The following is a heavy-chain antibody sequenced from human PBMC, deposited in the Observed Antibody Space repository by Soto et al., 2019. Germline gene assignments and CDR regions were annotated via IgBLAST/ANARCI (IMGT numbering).Heavy chain of an antibody. V-gene: IGHV1-18*01. CDR2: ISLYSDGT. J-gene: IGHJ5*02. Sequence: QVQLVQSGGEVKRPGASVKVSCKTSGYTFSNYGITWVRQAPGQPLEWLGWISLYSDGTNYAQKFQGRVSMTTDTSTTTDYMEMRILRSADTAVYYCARVVPGAEAWFGPWGQGTLVTVSS. CDR1: GYTFSNYG. D-gene: IGHD2-2*01. CDR3: ARVVPGAEAWFGP.